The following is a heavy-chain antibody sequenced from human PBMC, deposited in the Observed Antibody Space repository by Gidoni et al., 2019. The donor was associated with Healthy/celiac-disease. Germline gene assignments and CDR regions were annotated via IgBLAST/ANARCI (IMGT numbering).Heavy chain of an antibody. J-gene: IGHJ5*02. CDR3: ARDAQKNLGGWFDP. CDR2: ISSSSSYI. Sequence: EVQLVESGGGLVKPGGSLRLSCAASGFTFSSYSMNWVRQAPGKGLEWVSSISSSSSYIYYADSVKGRFTISRDNAKNSLYLQMNSLRAEDTAVYYCARDAQKNLGGWFDPWGQGTLVTVSS. V-gene: IGHV3-21*01. D-gene: IGHD3-3*01. CDR1: GFTFSSYS.